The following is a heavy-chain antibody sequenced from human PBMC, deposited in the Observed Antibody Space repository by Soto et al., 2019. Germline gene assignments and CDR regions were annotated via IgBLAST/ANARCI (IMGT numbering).Heavy chain of an antibody. V-gene: IGHV1-18*01. CDR3: ARVWDNSSWGGGRGMDV. D-gene: IGHD3-16*01. Sequence: QVQLVQSGAEVKTPGASVKVSCKASGYTFTSYSISWMRQAPGQGLEWMGWINAFNGNTNYAPKFQGRVTMTTDTSTSIVYMALMSLRADDAAVYYCARVWDNSSWGGGRGMDVWGQGTTVIVSS. CDR1: GYTFTSYS. J-gene: IGHJ6*02. CDR2: INAFNGNT.